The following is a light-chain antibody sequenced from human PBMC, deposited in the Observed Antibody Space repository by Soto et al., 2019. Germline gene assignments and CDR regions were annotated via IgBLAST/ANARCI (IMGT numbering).Light chain of an antibody. Sequence: EIVLTQSPATLSLSPGERATLSCRASQSVSSYLAWYQQKPGQAPRLLISGASNRAIGIPPRFSGSGSGTDFTLTISSLEPEDFAVYYCQQRSNWPTLTFSGGTKVAI. V-gene: IGKV3-11*01. CDR1: QSVSSY. CDR3: QQRSNWPTLT. J-gene: IGKJ4*01. CDR2: GAS.